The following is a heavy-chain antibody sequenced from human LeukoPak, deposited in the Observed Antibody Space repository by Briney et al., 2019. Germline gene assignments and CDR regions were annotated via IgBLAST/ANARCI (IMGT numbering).Heavy chain of an antibody. V-gene: IGHV3-7*01. J-gene: IGHJ4*02. CDR3: ARDNTMVRGDTFGY. CDR1: GFTFSSYW. D-gene: IGHD3-10*01. CDR2: IKQDGSEK. Sequence: PGGSLRLSCAASGFTFSSYWMNWVRQAPGKGLEWVANIKQDGSEKYYVDSVKGRFTISRDNAKNSLYLQMNSLRAEDTAVYYCARDNTMVRGDTFGYWGQGTLVTVSS.